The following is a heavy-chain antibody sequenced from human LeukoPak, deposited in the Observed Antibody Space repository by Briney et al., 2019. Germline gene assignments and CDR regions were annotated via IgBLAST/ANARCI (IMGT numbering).Heavy chain of an antibody. Sequence: GGSLRLSCAASGFSVSSNYMSWVRQAPGKGLEWVSVVYSGDRTYYADSVKGRFTISRDSSKNTLYLQMNNLRVEDTAVYYCERVSMSQYWGQGTLVTVSS. D-gene: IGHD5/OR15-5a*01. J-gene: IGHJ4*02. CDR1: GFSVSSNY. V-gene: IGHV3-53*01. CDR3: ERVSMSQY. CDR2: VYSGDRT.